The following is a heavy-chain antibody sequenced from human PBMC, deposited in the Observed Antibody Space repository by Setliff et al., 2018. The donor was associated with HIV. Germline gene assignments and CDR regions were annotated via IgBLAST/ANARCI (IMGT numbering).Heavy chain of an antibody. Sequence: ASVKVSCKTSGYTFRHYGVSWVRQAPGQGLEWMGWINTNDGKTKYAQSLQGRVTMTTDTSTSTAYMDLRSLRSDDTAVYYCATRIRDGHRGYGYFDFWGQGTLVTVSS. J-gene: IGHJ4*02. CDR2: INTNDGKT. CDR3: ATRIRDGHRGYGYFDF. V-gene: IGHV1-18*01. D-gene: IGHD5-12*01. CDR1: GYTFRHYG.